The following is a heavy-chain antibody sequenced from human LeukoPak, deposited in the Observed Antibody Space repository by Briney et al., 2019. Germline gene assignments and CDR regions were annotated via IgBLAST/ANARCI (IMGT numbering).Heavy chain of an antibody. V-gene: IGHV3-30-3*01. Sequence: GGSLRLSCAASGFTFSSYAMHWVRQAPGKGLEWVAVISYDGSNKYYADSVKGRFTISRDNSKNTLYLQMNSLRAEDTAVYYCARDGYYDFWSGPLPLTYYYYGMDVWGQGTTVTVSS. CDR1: GFTFSSYA. D-gene: IGHD3-3*01. CDR2: ISYDGSNK. J-gene: IGHJ6*02. CDR3: ARDGYYDFWSGPLPLTYYYYGMDV.